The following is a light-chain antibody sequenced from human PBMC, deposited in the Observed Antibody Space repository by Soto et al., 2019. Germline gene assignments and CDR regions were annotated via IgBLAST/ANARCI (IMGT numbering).Light chain of an antibody. CDR2: GAS. Sequence: EIVLTQSPGTLSLSPGERATLSCRASQSFSSSYLAWYQQKPGQAPRLLIYGASSRATGIPDRFSGSGSGTDFTLTISRLEPEDFAVHYCQQYGRLLTFGGGTKGDI. CDR3: QQYGRLLT. CDR1: QSFSSSY. J-gene: IGKJ4*01. V-gene: IGKV3-20*01.